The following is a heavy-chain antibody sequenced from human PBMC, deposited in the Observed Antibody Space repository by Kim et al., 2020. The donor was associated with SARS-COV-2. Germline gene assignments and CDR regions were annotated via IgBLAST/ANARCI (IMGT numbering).Heavy chain of an antibody. J-gene: IGHJ4*02. CDR3: ARVPYAQLRYFDWFVNLGVDY. Sequence: ASVKVSCKASGYTFTSYGISWVRQAPGQGLEWMGWISAYNGNTNYAQKLQGRVTMTTDTSTSTAYMELRSLRSDDTAVYYCARVPYAQLRYFDWFVNLGVDYWGQGTLVTVSS. V-gene: IGHV1-18*04. CDR2: ISAYNGNT. D-gene: IGHD3-9*01. CDR1: GYTFTSYG.